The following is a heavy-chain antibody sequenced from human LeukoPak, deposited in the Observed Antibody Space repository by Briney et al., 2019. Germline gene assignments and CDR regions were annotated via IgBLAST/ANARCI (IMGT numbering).Heavy chain of an antibody. CDR3: AKLDGYAN. Sequence: PGRSQRLSCAASGFTFDDFAMHWVRQAPGKGLEWVSGVSWNSASIGYADSVKGRFTISRDNAKNSLYLQMNSLRAEDMALYYCAKLDGYANWGQGTLVTVSS. CDR2: VSWNSASI. CDR1: GFTFDDFA. J-gene: IGHJ4*02. V-gene: IGHV3-9*03. D-gene: IGHD5-24*01.